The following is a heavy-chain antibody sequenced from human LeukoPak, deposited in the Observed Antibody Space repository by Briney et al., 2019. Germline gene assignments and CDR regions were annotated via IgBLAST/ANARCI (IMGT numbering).Heavy chain of an antibody. V-gene: IGHV4-34*01. CDR3: ARVRLYCSGGSCTDRDYYYYGMDV. Sequence: SETLSLTCAVYGGTFSGYYWSWIRQPPGKGLEWTGEINHSGSTNYNPSLKSRVTISVDTSKNQFSLKLSSVTAADTAVYYCARVRLYCSGGSCTDRDYYYYGMDVWGQGTTVTVSS. CDR1: GGTFSGYY. J-gene: IGHJ6*02. CDR2: INHSGST. D-gene: IGHD2-15*01.